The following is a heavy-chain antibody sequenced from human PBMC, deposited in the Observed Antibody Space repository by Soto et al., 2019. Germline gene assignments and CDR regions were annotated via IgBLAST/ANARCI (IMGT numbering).Heavy chain of an antibody. J-gene: IGHJ6*03. Sequence: SETLSLTCTVSGGSISSSSYYWGWIRQPPGKGLEWIGSIYYSGSTYYNPSLKSRVTISVDTSKNQFSLKLSSVTAADTAVYYCARSGGIYYYYYMDVWGKGTTVTVSS. CDR2: IYYSGST. D-gene: IGHD1-20*01. CDR1: GGSISSSSYY. CDR3: ARSGGIYYYYYMDV. V-gene: IGHV4-39*07.